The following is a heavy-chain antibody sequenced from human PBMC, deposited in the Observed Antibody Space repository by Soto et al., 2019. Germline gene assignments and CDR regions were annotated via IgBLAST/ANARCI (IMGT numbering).Heavy chain of an antibody. CDR2: ISGSGGST. CDR3: AKDLYGDSIFSAFDI. D-gene: IGHD4-17*01. Sequence: RGSLRLSCAASGFTFSSYAMSWVRQAPGKGLEWVSAISGSGGSTYYADSVKGRFTISRDNSKNTLYLQMNSLRAEDTAVYYCAKDLYGDSIFSAFDIWGQGTMVTVSS. CDR1: GFTFSSYA. J-gene: IGHJ3*02. V-gene: IGHV3-23*01.